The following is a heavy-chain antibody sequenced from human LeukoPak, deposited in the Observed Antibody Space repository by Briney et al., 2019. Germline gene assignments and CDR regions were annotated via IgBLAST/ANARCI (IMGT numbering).Heavy chain of an antibody. CDR1: GFTFSSYA. V-gene: IGHV3-23*01. CDR2: ISGSGGST. D-gene: IGHD2/OR15-2a*01. J-gene: IGHJ4*02. Sequence: GGSLRLSCAASGFTFSSYAMSWVRQAPGKGLEWVSAISGSGGSTYYADSEKGRFTISRDNSKNTLYLQMNSLRAEDTAVYYCAKRPYLLNYFDYWGQGTLVTVSS. CDR3: AKRPYLLNYFDY.